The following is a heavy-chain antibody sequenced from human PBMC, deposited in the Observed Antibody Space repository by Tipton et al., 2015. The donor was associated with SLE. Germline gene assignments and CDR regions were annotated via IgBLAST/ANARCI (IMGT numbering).Heavy chain of an antibody. V-gene: IGHV4-59*01. Sequence: TLSLTCSVSGASISTYYWGWIRQAPGKGLEWVGCMRHSGITNYNPSLKSRVTMSVDTSKNQLSLSLNSVTAADTAVYYCARTHYYDSGGPVAEYFQLWGQGTLVTVSS. CDR1: GASISTYY. D-gene: IGHD3-22*01. J-gene: IGHJ1*01. CDR2: MRHSGIT. CDR3: ARTHYYDSGGPVAEYFQL.